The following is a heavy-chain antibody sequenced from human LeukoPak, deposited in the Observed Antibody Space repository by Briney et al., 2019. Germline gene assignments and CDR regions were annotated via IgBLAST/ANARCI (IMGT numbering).Heavy chain of an antibody. CDR2: ISGSGGST. D-gene: IGHD3-3*01. Sequence: GGSLRLSCAASGFTFSSYAMSWVRQAPGKGLEWVSAISGSGGSTYYADSAKGRFTISRDNSKNTLYLQMNSLRAEDTAVYYCAKVDDFWSGYYDYWGQGTLVTVSS. V-gene: IGHV3-23*01. J-gene: IGHJ4*02. CDR1: GFTFSSYA. CDR3: AKVDDFWSGYYDY.